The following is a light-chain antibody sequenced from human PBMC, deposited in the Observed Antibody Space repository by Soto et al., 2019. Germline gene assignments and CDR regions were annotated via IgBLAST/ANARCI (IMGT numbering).Light chain of an antibody. Sequence: EIVMTQSPATLSVSPGERATLSCRASQSVSSNLAWYQQKPGQAPRLLIYGASTRATGIPARFSGSGSGTEFTLTINSLRSEDVAVYYCQQYNNWYTFGQGTKLEIK. V-gene: IGKV3-15*01. CDR1: QSVSSN. J-gene: IGKJ2*01. CDR3: QQYNNWYT. CDR2: GAS.